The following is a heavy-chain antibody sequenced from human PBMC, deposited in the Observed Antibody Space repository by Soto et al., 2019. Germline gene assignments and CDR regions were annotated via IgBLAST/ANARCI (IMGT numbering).Heavy chain of an antibody. Sequence: TSETLSLTCTVSGGSISSYYWSWIRQPPGKGLEWIGYIYYSGSTNYNPSLKSRVTISVDTSKNQFSLKLSSVTAADTAVYYCARDLWYSSGWRNYYYYGMDVWGQGTTVTVSS. CDR3: ARDLWYSSGWRNYYYYGMDV. D-gene: IGHD6-19*01. CDR1: GGSISSYY. V-gene: IGHV4-59*01. CDR2: IYYSGST. J-gene: IGHJ6*02.